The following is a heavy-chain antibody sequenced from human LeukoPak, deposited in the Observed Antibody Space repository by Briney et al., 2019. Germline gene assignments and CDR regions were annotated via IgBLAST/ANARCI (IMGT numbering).Heavy chain of an antibody. J-gene: IGHJ3*02. V-gene: IGHV5-51*01. Sequence: GESLKISCKGSGYTFISHWIAWVRQTPGKGLEWMGITYPGDSDTRYSPSFQGQVTISADKSISTAYLQWSSLKASDTAMYYCARTMGALDAFDIWGQGTMVTVSS. CDR1: GYTFISHW. CDR2: TYPGDSDT. CDR3: ARTMGALDAFDI. D-gene: IGHD1-26*01.